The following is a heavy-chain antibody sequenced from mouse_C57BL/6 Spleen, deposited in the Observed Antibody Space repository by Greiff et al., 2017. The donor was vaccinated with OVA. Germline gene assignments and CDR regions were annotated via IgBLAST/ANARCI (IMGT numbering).Heavy chain of an antibody. D-gene: IGHD2-2*01. CDR2: IYPGDGDT. J-gene: IGHJ4*01. Sequence: QVQLKQSGAELVKPGASVKISCKASGYAFSSYWMNWVKQRPGKGLEWIGQIYPGDGDTNYNGKFKGKATLTADKSSSTAYMQLSSLTSEDSAVYFCVRGGYPYYYAMDYWGQGTSVTVSS. CDR1: GYAFSSYW. CDR3: VRGGYPYYYAMDY. V-gene: IGHV1-80*01.